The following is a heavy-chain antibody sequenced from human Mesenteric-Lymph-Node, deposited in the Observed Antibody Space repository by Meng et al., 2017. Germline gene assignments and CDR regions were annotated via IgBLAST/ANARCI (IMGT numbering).Heavy chain of an antibody. J-gene: IGHJ4*02. CDR2: IFSNDEK. V-gene: IGHV2-26*01. CDR1: GFSLSNARMG. Sequence: SGPTLVKPTETLTLTCTVSGFSLSNARMGVSWIRQPPGKALEWPAHIFSNDEKSYSTSLKSRLTISKDTSKSQVVLTMTNMDPVDTATYYCARIRFWSSGWYAFDYWGQGTLVTVSS. CDR3: ARIRFWSSGWYAFDY. D-gene: IGHD6-19*01.